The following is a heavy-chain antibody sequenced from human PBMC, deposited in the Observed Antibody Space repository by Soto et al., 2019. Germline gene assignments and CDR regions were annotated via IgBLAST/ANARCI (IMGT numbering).Heavy chain of an antibody. D-gene: IGHD2-2*03. CDR3: AKVGIGMFSHKHHFDH. J-gene: IGHJ4*02. CDR2: ISGSGDSS. V-gene: IGHV3-23*01. Sequence: PGGSLRLSCTASGFTFSSFGIAWVRQAPGKGLEWVSAISGSGDSSYYADSVKDRFTISRDNPTNTLYLQMNNLRAEDTAVYYCAKVGIGMFSHKHHFDHWGQGTQVTVSS. CDR1: GFTFSSFG.